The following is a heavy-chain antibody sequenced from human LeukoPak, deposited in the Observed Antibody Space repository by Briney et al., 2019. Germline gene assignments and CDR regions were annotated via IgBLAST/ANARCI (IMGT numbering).Heavy chain of an antibody. J-gene: IGHJ6*03. CDR1: GGSISNYY. Sequence: SETLSLTCTASGGSISNYYWSWIRQPPGKGLEWIGYIHYSGSTNYKSSLKSRVTISVDTSKNQFSLKLSSVIAADTAVYYCARTTEGYCRSTSCYGFYYSYYMDVWGKGTTVTISS. D-gene: IGHD2-2*01. CDR3: ARTTEGYCRSTSCYGFYYSYYMDV. CDR2: IHYSGST. V-gene: IGHV4-59*01.